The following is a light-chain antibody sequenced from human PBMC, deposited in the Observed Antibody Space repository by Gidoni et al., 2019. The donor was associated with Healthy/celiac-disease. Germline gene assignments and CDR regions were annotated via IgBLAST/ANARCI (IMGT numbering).Light chain of an antibody. CDR3: QQYYSRRT. CDR2: WAS. CDR1: QSVLYSSNNKNY. V-gene: IGKV4-1*01. Sequence: DIVMTQSPDSLDVSLGERATINCKSSQSVLYSSNNKNYLAWYQQKPGQPPKLLIYWASTRESGVPDRFSGSGSGTDFTLTISSLQAEDVAVYYCQQYYSRRTFGGGTKVEIK. J-gene: IGKJ4*01.